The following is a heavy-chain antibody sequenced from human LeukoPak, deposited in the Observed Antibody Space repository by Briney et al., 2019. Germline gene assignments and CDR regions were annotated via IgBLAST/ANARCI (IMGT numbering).Heavy chain of an antibody. CDR2: ITGNTATI. D-gene: IGHD5-12*01. CDR1: GFNFNVYS. Sequence: PGGSLRLSCAASGFNFNVYSMNWVRQAPGKGLEWISYITGNTATIYYADSVKGRFTISRDNSKNTLYLQMNSLRAEDTAVYYCAKERVGYDPYFDYWGQGTLVTVSS. CDR3: AKERVGYDPYFDY. J-gene: IGHJ4*02. V-gene: IGHV3-48*01.